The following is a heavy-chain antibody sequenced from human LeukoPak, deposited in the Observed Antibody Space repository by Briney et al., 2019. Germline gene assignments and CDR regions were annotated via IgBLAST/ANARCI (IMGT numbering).Heavy chain of an antibody. Sequence: SGGSLRLSCAASGFTFSSYAMHWVRQAPGKGLEWVAVISYDGSNKYYADSVKGRFTISRDNSKNTLYLQMNSLRAEDTAVYYCARAYYDSSGELDYWGQGTLATVSS. CDR2: ISYDGSNK. V-gene: IGHV3-30-3*01. J-gene: IGHJ4*02. D-gene: IGHD3-22*01. CDR3: ARAYYDSSGELDY. CDR1: GFTFSSYA.